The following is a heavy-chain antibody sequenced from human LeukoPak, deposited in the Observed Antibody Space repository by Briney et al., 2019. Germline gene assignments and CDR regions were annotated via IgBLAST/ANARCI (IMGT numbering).Heavy chain of an antibody. CDR2: IKQDGSKK. CDR1: GFTFSNYW. CDR3: SSLSMGV. Sequence: PGGSLRLSCAASGFTFSNYWMTWVRQAPGKGLEWAANIKQDGSKKYYMDSVKGRFTISRDNAKKSLYLQMSGRRAEDTAVYYCSSLSMGVWGRGTTVTVSS. V-gene: IGHV3-7*01. J-gene: IGHJ6*04.